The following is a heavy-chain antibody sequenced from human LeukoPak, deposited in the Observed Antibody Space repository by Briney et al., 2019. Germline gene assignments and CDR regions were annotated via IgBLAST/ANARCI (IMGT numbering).Heavy chain of an antibody. CDR2: ISSNGGST. CDR1: GFSFSSYA. D-gene: IGHD3-22*01. V-gene: IGHV3-64*01. CDR3: ARVFYDSSGYYYDY. Sequence: GGSLRLSCAASGFSFSSYAMHWVRRAPGKGLEYVSAISSNGGSTYYANSVKGRFTISRDNSKNMLYLQMGSLRAEDMAVYYCARVFYDSSGYYYDYWGQGTLVTVSS. J-gene: IGHJ4*02.